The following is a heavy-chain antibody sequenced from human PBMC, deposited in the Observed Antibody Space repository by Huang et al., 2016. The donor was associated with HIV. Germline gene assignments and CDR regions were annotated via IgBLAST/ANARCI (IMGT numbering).Heavy chain of an antibody. V-gene: IGHV2-5*02. D-gene: IGHD2-15*01. J-gene: IGHJ4*02. Sequence: QITLKESGPTLVKPTQTLTLACTFSGFSLNTSGVGVAWIRQPPGKALEWLARIYWDDDKRYRPSRKSRLTISKDPSNNQVVLTMTNMDPVDTASYFCAHIGDIFAAYSPEYFDYWGQGALVTVSS. CDR1: GFSLNTSGVG. CDR2: IYWDDDK. CDR3: AHIGDIFAAYSPEYFDY.